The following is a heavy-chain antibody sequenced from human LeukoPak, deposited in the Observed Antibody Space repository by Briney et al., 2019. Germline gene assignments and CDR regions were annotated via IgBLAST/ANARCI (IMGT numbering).Heavy chain of an antibody. V-gene: IGHV3-48*03. CDR2: ISSSGSTI. J-gene: IGHJ4*02. CDR1: GFTFSSYE. CDR3: ARDPRGPTTYDSSARDSLDY. D-gene: IGHD3-22*01. Sequence: GGSLRLSCAASGFTFSSYEMNWVRQAPGKGLEWVSYISSSGSTIYYADSVKGRLTISRDNSRNTVYTQMSSLRTEDTAVYYCARDPRGPTTYDSSARDSLDYWGQGTLVTVSS.